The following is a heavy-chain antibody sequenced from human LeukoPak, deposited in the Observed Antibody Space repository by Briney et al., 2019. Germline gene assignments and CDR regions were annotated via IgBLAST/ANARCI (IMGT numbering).Heavy chain of an antibody. V-gene: IGHV1-2*02. CDR2: INLNSGGT. Sequence: GDSVKASCKASGYTFTGYYMHWVRQAPGQGSECMAWINLNSGGTNYAQKYQGRVTMTRDTSISTAYMELSRLRSDDTAVYYCARRNGITIFGVVRGTEFDPWGQGTLVTVSS. CDR1: GYTFTGYY. J-gene: IGHJ5*02. CDR3: ARRNGITIFGVVRGTEFDP. D-gene: IGHD3-3*01.